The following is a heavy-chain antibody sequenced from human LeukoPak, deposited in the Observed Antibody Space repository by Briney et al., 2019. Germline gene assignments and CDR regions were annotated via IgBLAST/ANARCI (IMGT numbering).Heavy chain of an antibody. J-gene: IGHJ4*02. CDR2: ISASGGDT. CDR3: AKDAAGPEY. CDR1: GLTFSSYS. D-gene: IGHD6-13*01. Sequence: PGGSLRLSCVVSGLTFSSYSMSWVRQAPGKGLDWVSGISASGGDTWYPDSVKGRFIISRDNSKNTLFLQMSSLRVEDTAMYYCAKDAAGPEYWGQGTLVTVSS. V-gene: IGHV3-23*01.